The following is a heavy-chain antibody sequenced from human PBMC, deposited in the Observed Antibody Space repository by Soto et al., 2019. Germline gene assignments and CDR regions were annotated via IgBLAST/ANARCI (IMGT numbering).Heavy chain of an antibody. Sequence: PSETLSLTGTVSGDSISGGASFWSWIRQPPGKGLEWIANVYYSGSSYYNPSLKSRLTISVDTTKNQFSLQLKSMTAADTAVYYCAKLSCTSSTCYFPGWFDPWGQGTLVTVSS. V-gene: IGHV4-31*03. J-gene: IGHJ5*02. CDR2: VYYSGSS. D-gene: IGHD2-2*01. CDR3: AKLSCTSSTCYFPGWFDP. CDR1: GDSISGGASF.